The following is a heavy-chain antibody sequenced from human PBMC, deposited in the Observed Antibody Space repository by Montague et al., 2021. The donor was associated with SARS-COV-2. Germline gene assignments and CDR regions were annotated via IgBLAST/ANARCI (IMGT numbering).Heavy chain of an antibody. CDR1: GDSVSSNIGA. CDR2: TYYRSKWYN. Sequence: CAISGDSVSSNIGAWNWIRQSPSRGLEWLGRTYYRSKWYNDYAVSVRSRITISPDTSKNQFSLQLNSVTPEDTAVYYCTQERGPGRTTWHYFDYWGQGTLVTVS. D-gene: IGHD1-14*01. J-gene: IGHJ4*02. CDR3: TQERGPGRTTWHYFDY. V-gene: IGHV6-1*01.